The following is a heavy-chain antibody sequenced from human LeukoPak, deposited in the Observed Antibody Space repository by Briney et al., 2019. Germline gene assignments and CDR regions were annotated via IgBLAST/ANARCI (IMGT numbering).Heavy chain of an antibody. D-gene: IGHD1-26*01. V-gene: IGHV3-21*01. CDR3: ARDFTRGSYYGH. CDR2: ISNSSSYI. J-gene: IGHJ4*02. CDR1: GFTFSSYS. Sequence: GGSLRLSCAASGFTFSSYSMNWVRQAPGKGLEWVSSISNSSSYIYYADSVKGRFTISRDNAKNSLYLQMNSLRAEDTAVYYCARDFTRGSYYGHWGQGTLVTVSS.